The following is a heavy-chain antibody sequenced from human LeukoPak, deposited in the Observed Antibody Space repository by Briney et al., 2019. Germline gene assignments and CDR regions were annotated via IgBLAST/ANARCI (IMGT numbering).Heavy chain of an antibody. CDR1: GFTFSNYA. CDR2: IYSGGST. D-gene: IGHD3-22*01. Sequence: GSLRLSCAASGFTFSNYAMSWVRQAPGKGLEWVSIIYSGGSTYYADSVKGRFTISRDSSKNTLYLQMNSLRAEDTAVYYCASKDPYESRGYLLDYWGQGTLVTVSS. J-gene: IGHJ4*02. V-gene: IGHV3-66*01. CDR3: ASKDPYESRGYLLDY.